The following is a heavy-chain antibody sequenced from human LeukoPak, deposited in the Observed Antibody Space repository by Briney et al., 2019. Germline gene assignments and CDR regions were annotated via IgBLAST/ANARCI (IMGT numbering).Heavy chain of an antibody. CDR1: GFTFSSYS. V-gene: IGHV3-21*01. J-gene: IGHJ4*02. D-gene: IGHD6-19*01. Sequence: GGSLRLSCAASGFTFSSYSMNWVRQAPGKGLEWVSSISSSSSSYIYYADSVEGRFTISRDNAKNSLYLQMNSLRAEDTAVYYCARVGVRYSSGGTFDYWGQGTLVTVSS. CDR3: ARVGVRYSSGGTFDY. CDR2: ISSSSSSYI.